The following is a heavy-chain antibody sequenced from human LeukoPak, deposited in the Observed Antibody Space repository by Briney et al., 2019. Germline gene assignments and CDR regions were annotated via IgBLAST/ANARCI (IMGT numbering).Heavy chain of an antibody. D-gene: IGHD1-26*01. CDR3: AKVISGSYLGYFDY. CDR2: ISYDGSNK. Sequence: PGGSLRLSCAASGFTFSSYGMHWVRQAPGKGLEWVAVISYDGSNKYCADSVKGRFTISRDNSKNTLYLQMNSLRAEDTAVYYCAKVISGSYLGYFDYWGQGTLVTVSS. CDR1: GFTFSSYG. J-gene: IGHJ4*02. V-gene: IGHV3-30*18.